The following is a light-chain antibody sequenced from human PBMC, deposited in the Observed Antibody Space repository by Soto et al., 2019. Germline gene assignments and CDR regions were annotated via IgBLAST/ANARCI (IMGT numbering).Light chain of an antibody. J-gene: IGKJ5*01. Sequence: IMLTQSPDTLSLSQGDTATLSWRASQSVTSYLAWYQQRPGQAPRLLINDASRRATGIPDRFSGSGSGADFTLTISSLEPEDFAVYYCQQRSSWPITFGQGTRLEI. CDR3: QQRSSWPIT. CDR1: QSVTSY. V-gene: IGKV3-11*01. CDR2: DAS.